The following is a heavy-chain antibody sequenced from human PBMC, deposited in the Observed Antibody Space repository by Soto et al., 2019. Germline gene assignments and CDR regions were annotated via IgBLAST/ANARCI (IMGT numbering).Heavy chain of an antibody. V-gene: IGHV3-33*01. CDR3: ARDRLRECDYFDY. Sequence: GGSLRLSCAASGFTFSSYGMHWVRQAPGKGLEWVAVIWYDGSNKYYADSVKGRFTISRDNSKNTLYLQMNSLRAEDTAVYYCARDRLRECDYFDYWGQGTLVTVSS. D-gene: IGHD3-10*01. J-gene: IGHJ4*02. CDR2: IWYDGSNK. CDR1: GFTFSSYG.